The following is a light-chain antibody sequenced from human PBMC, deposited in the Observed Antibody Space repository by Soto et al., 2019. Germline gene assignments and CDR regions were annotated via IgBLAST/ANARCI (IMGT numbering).Light chain of an antibody. CDR2: GAS. CDR3: QQYGSSLLT. J-gene: IGKJ4*01. Sequence: EIVFTQSPCTLSLSPGERASLSCRASQSVSSEKLAWYQQKPGQAPRLLIFGASGRATGIPERFSGSGSGTDFSLTISRLEPEDSAVYYCQQYGSSLLTFGGGTKVDIK. V-gene: IGKV3-20*01. CDR1: QSVSSEK.